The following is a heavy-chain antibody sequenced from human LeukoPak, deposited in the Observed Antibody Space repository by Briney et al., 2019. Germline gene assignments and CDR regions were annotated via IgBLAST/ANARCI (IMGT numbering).Heavy chain of an antibody. CDR1: GGSISSSNW. V-gene: IGHV4-4*02. J-gene: IGHJ3*02. Sequence: SETLSLTCAVSGGSISSSNWWSWVRQPPGKGLEWIGSIYYSGSTYYNPSLKSRVTISVDTSKDQFSLKLSSVTAADTAVYYCARGRIAYGGNHDAFDIWGQGTMVTVSS. CDR2: IYYSGST. D-gene: IGHD4-23*01. CDR3: ARGRIAYGGNHDAFDI.